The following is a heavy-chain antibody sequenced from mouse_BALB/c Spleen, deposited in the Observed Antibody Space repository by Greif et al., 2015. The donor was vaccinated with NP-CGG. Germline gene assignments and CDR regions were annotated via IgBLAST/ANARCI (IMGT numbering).Heavy chain of an antibody. CDR1: GYAFSSYW. CDR3: ARGGGKGGFVF. CDR2: IYPGDGDT. D-gene: IGHD1-1*02. J-gene: IGHJ3*01. Sequence: VQRVESGAELVRPGSSVKISCKASGYAFSSYWMNWVKQRPGQGLEWIGQIYPGDGDTNYNGKFKGKATLTADKSSSPGYMQLSGLTSEDSAVYFFARGGGKGGFVFWRQVTLFTVSA. V-gene: IGHV1-80*01.